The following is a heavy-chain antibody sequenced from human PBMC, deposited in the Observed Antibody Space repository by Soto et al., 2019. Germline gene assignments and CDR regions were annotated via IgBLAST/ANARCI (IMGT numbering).Heavy chain of an antibody. CDR1: GGSISSGGYS. CDR2: IYHSGST. J-gene: IGHJ6*02. V-gene: IGHV4-30-2*01. CDR3: ARVWAEVYGMDV. Sequence: QLPLQESGSGLVKPSQTLSLTCAVSGGSISSGGYSWSWIRQPPGKGLEWIGYIYHSGSTYYNPSLKSRVTISVDRSKNQFSLKLSSVTAADTAVYYCARVWAEVYGMDVWGQGTTVTVSS. D-gene: IGHD3-16*01.